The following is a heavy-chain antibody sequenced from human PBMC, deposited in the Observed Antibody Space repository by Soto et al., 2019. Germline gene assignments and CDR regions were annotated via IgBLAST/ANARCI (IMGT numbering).Heavy chain of an antibody. J-gene: IGHJ4*03. D-gene: IGHD3-10*01. CDR1: SYNLTNSE. Sequence: ASVKVSCKASSYNLTNSEITWLRQAHGQVLEWRGWISANNANTNHAEKFRSRVTMSTDTSTSTAYMDLRSLNSDETDVEYCIRSFYGYVGYWG. CDR2: ISANNANT. V-gene: IGHV1-18*04. CDR3: IRSFYGYVGY.